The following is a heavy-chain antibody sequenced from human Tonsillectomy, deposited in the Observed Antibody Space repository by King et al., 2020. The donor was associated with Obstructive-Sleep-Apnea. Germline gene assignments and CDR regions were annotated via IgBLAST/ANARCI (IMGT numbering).Heavy chain of an antibody. CDR2: ISYDGSKE. CDR3: ARVYYDFGPLDY. V-gene: IGHV3-30*04. CDR1: GFTFSSYV. J-gene: IGHJ4*02. Sequence: VQLVESGGGVVQPGRSLRLSCAASGFTFSSYVMHWVRPAPGKGLDWVALISYDGSKEYFADSVKGRFTISRDNSKNTLDVQMNSLRPEDTAVYYCARVYYDFGPLDYWGQGTLVTVSS. D-gene: IGHD3-3*01.